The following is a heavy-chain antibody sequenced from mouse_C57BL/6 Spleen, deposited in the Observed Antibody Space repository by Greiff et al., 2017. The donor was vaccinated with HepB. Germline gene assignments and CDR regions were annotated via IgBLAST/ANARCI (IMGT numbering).Heavy chain of an antibody. CDR1: GYAFSSSW. D-gene: IGHD1-1*01. J-gene: IGHJ4*01. CDR3: ARGVTTVVPYAMDY. Sequence: VQLQQSGPELVKPGASVKISCKASGYAFSSSWMNWVKQRPGKGLEWIGRIYPGDGDTNYNGKFKGKATLTADKSSSTAYMQLSSLTSEDSAVYFCARGVTTVVPYAMDYWGQGTSVTVSS. CDR2: IYPGDGDT. V-gene: IGHV1-82*01.